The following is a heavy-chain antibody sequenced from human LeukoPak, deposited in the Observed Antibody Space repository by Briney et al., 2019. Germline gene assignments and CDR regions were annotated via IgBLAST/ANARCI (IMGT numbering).Heavy chain of an antibody. Sequence: GGSLGLSCAASGFTFSDSYMHWVRQASGKGLEWVGLIRTKTRNYAATYAESVKGRFTISRDDSKNTAYLQMNSLKMEETAVYYCTRQNCTGGSCSYVDCWGQGTLVTVSS. J-gene: IGHJ4*02. V-gene: IGHV3-73*01. D-gene: IGHD2-8*02. CDR3: TRQNCTGGSCSYVDC. CDR2: IRTKTRNYAA. CDR1: GFTFSDSY.